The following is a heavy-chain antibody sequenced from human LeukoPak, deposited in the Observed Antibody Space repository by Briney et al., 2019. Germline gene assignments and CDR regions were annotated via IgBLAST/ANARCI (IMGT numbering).Heavy chain of an antibody. CDR3: AREYCSSTSCYIPELDY. CDR1: GYTFTGYY. CDR2: INPNSGGT. V-gene: IGHV1-2*06. Sequence: GASVKDSCKASGYTFTGYYMHWVRQAPGQGLEWMGRINPNSGGTNYAQKFQGRVTMTRDTSISTAYMELSRLRSDDTAVYYCAREYCSSTSCYIPELDYWGQGTLVTVSS. J-gene: IGHJ4*02. D-gene: IGHD2-2*01.